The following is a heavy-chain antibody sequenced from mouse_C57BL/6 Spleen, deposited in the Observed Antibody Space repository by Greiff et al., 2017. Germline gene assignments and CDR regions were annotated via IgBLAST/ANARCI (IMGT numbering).Heavy chain of an antibody. CDR3: ARQGAQVSSAY. Sequence: QVQLQQPGAELVRPGSSVKLSCKASGYTFTSYWMHWVKQRPIQGLEWIGNIDPSDSETHYNQKFKDKATLTVDKSSSTAYMQLSSLTSEDSAVYYCARQGAQVSSAYWGQGTLVTVSA. V-gene: IGHV1-52*01. CDR1: GYTFTSYW. J-gene: IGHJ3*01. D-gene: IGHD3-2*02. CDR2: IDPSDSET.